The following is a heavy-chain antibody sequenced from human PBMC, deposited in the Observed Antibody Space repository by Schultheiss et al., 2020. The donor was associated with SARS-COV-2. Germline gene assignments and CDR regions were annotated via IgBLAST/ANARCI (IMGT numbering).Heavy chain of an antibody. CDR1: GFTFSSYE. CDR2: ISSSSSYI. V-gene: IGHV3-21*05. D-gene: IGHD6-6*01. CDR3: AARPPGGDY. J-gene: IGHJ4*02. Sequence: GGSLRLSCAASGFTFSSYEMNWVRQAPGKGLEWVSYISSSSSYIYYADSVKGRFTISRDNAKNSLYLQMNSLRAEDTAVYYCAARPPGGDYWGQGTLVTVSS.